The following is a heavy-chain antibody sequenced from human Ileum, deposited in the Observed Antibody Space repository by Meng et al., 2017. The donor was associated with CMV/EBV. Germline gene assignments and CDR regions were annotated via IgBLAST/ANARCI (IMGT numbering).Heavy chain of an antibody. V-gene: IGHV4-59*01. Sequence: LSLTCSFSGDSITYYYWAWIRQAPGNGLEYIAEISSTGSTTYSPSLKSRLTISMDTSKNQFSLKLSSVTAADTAMYFCARRWSGNDYWGQGTLVTVSS. D-gene: IGHD5-24*01. CDR3: ARRWSGNDY. J-gene: IGHJ4*02. CDR1: GDSITYYY. CDR2: ISSTGST.